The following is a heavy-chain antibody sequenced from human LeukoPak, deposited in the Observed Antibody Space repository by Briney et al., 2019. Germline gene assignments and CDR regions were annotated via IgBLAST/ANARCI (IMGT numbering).Heavy chain of an antibody. D-gene: IGHD6-13*01. J-gene: IGHJ4*02. V-gene: IGHV1-46*01. CDR1: GYTFTSYY. Sequence: GALVKVSCKASGYTFTSYYMHWVRQAPGQGLEWMGIINPSGGSTSYAEKFQGRVTMTRDMSTSTVHMELSSLRSEDTAVYYCAREPGIAGRYYFDYWGQGTLVTVSS. CDR2: INPSGGST. CDR3: AREPGIAGRYYFDY.